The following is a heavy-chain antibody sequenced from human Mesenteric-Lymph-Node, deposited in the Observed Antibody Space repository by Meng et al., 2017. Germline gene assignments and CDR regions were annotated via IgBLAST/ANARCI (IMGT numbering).Heavy chain of an antibody. CDR2: ISSSGSTI. J-gene: IGHJ4*02. D-gene: IGHD3-22*01. CDR3: ARGITYYYDSSGPL. Sequence: GGSLRLSCAASGFTFSDYYMSWIRQAPGKGLEWVSYISSSGSTIYYADSVKDRFTISRDNAKNSLYLQMNSLRAEDTAVYYCARGITYYYDSSGPLWGQGTLVTVSS. CDR1: GFTFSDYY. V-gene: IGHV3-11*04.